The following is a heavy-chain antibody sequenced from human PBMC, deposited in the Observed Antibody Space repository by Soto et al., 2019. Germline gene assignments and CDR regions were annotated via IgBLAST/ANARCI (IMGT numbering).Heavy chain of an antibody. V-gene: IGHV4-31*03. Sequence: SLICTVSGGSMRSGGYYWNWIREHPEKCLEWLGYSNYRGSTFYNPSLKSRLTISVDTSKNQFSLKLTSVTAGDTGVYFCSSAAPREGTSRGRRSLLT. CDR3: SSAAPREGTS. J-gene: IGHJ2*01. CDR1: GGSMRSGGYY. D-gene: IGHD2-2*01. CDR2: SNYRGST.